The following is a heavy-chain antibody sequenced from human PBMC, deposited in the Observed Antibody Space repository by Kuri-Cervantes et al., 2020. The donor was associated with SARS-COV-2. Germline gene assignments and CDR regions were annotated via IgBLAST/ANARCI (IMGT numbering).Heavy chain of an antibody. CDR1: GGSISSYY. D-gene: IGHD1-20*01. V-gene: IGHV4-59*08. Sequence: GSLRLSCTVSGGSISSYYWSWIRQPPGKGLEWIGYIYYSGSTYYNPSLKSRVTISVDTSKNQFSLKLSSVTAADTAVYYCARRYNWNDGDYFDYRGQGTLVTVSS. CDR3: ARRYNWNDGDYFDY. J-gene: IGHJ4*02. CDR2: IYYSGST.